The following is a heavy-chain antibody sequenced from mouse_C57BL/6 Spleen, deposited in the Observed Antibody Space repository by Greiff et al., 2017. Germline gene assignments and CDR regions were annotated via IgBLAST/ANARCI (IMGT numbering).Heavy chain of an antibody. CDR3: TVVTEAY. CDR2: IDPETGGT. CDR1: GYTFTDYE. V-gene: IGHV1-15*01. Sequence: QVQLKESGAELVRPGASVTLSCKASGYTFTDYEMHWVKQTPVHGLEWIGAIDPETGGTAYNQKFKGKAILTADKSSSTAYMELRSLTSEDSAVYYCTVVTEAYWGQGTLVTVSA. D-gene: IGHD1-1*02. J-gene: IGHJ3*01.